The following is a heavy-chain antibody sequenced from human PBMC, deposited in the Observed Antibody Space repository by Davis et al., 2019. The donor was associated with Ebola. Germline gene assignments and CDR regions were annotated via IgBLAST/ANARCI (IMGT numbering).Heavy chain of an antibody. CDR1: GFTFSSYG. J-gene: IGHJ6*04. CDR3: AKDRDNPPGGMDV. CDR2: IRYDGSNK. D-gene: IGHD5-24*01. V-gene: IGHV3-30*02. Sequence: GGSLRLSCAASGFTFSSYGMHWVRQAPGKGLEWVALIRYDGSNKYYADSVKGRFTISRDNSKNTLYLQMNSLRAEDTAVYYCAKDRDNPPGGMDVWGKGTTVTVSS.